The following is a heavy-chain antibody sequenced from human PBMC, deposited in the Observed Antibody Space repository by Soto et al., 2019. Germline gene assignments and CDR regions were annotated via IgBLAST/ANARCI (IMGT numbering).Heavy chain of an antibody. D-gene: IGHD3-16*02. V-gene: IGHV1-69*01. CDR3: ARYDYVWGSYRYGQNLDY. CDR1: GGTFSSYA. J-gene: IGHJ4*02. CDR2: IIPIFGTA. Sequence: QVQLVQSGAEVKKPGSSVKVSCKASGGTFSSYAISWVRQAPGQGLEWMGGIIPIFGTANYAQKFQGRVTITADESTSTAYMELSSLRSEDTAVYYCARYDYVWGSYRYGQNLDYWGQGTLVTVSS.